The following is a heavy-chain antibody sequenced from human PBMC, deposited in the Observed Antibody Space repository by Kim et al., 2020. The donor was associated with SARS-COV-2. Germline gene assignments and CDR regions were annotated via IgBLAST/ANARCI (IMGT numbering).Heavy chain of an antibody. V-gene: IGHV4-39*01. CDR1: GDSISSSSYY. Sequence: SETLSLTCTVSGDSISSSSYYWGWIRQPPGKGLEWIGSIYYSGSTYYNPSLKSRVTISVDTSKNQFSLKLSSVTAADTAVYYCASQGVAGTSGFDYWGQGTLVTVSS. D-gene: IGHD6-19*01. CDR3: ASQGVAGTSGFDY. CDR2: IYYSGST. J-gene: IGHJ4*02.